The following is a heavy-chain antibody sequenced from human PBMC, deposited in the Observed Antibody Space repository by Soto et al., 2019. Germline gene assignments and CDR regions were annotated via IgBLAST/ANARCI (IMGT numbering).Heavy chain of an antibody. CDR1: GGTFSSYA. J-gene: IGHJ5*02. V-gene: IGHV1-69*06. Sequence: QVQLVQSGAEVKKPGSSVKVSCKASGGTFSSYAISWVRQAPGQGLEWMGGIIPIFGTANYAQKFQGRVTITADKSTSTAYMELSSQRSEDMTVYYWARDAYCYDRSGYYRWGDWFDPWGQGPLVTVSS. CDR3: ARDAYCYDRSGYYRWGDWFDP. D-gene: IGHD3-22*01. CDR2: IIPIFGTA.